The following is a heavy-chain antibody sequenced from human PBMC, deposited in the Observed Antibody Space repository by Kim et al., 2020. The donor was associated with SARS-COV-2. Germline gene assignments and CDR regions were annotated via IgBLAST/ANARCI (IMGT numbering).Heavy chain of an antibody. D-gene: IGHD3-10*01. V-gene: IGHV4-61*01. Sequence: SETLSLTCTVSGGSVSSGSYYWSWIRQPPGKGLEWIGYIYYSGSTNYNPSLKSRVTISVDTSKNQFSLKLSSVTAADTAVYYCARGTYYYGSGSSWAYGMDVWGQGTTVTVSS. CDR1: GGSVSSGSYY. CDR2: IYYSGST. J-gene: IGHJ6*02. CDR3: ARGTYYYGSGSSWAYGMDV.